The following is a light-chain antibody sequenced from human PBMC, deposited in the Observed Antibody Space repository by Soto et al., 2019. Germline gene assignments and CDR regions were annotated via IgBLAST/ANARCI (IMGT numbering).Light chain of an antibody. CDR2: AAS. CDR3: LQDFNYPWT. Sequence: AIQMTQSPSSLSASVGDRVTITCRASQDIRNYLGWYQQKPGKTPKLLIFAASSLQSGVPSRFSGSGSGTDFTLTISSLQPEDFATDYGLQDFNYPWTFGQGTKVEIE. V-gene: IGKV1-6*01. J-gene: IGKJ1*01. CDR1: QDIRNY.